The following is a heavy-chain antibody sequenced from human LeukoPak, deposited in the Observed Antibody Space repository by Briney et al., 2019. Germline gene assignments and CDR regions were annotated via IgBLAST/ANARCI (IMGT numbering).Heavy chain of an antibody. CDR2: ISWNSGSI. V-gene: IGHV3-9*01. Sequence: TGGSLRLSCAASGFTFDDYAMPWVRHAPGKGLEWVSGISWNSGSIGYADSVKGRFTISRDNAKNSLYLQMNSLRAEDTALYYCAKDETYYYDSSGYSLSGFDYWGQGTLVTVSS. J-gene: IGHJ4*02. CDR3: AKDETYYYDSSGYSLSGFDY. D-gene: IGHD3-22*01. CDR1: GFTFDDYA.